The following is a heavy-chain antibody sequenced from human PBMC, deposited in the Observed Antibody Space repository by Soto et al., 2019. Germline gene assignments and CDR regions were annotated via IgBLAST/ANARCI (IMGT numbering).Heavy chain of an antibody. Sequence: GGSLRLSCAASGFTFDDYAMHWVRQAPGKGLEWVSLISGDGGSTYYADSVKGRFTISRDNSKNSLYLQMNSLRTEDTALYYCAKEDYSGSYYYYYGMDVWGQGTTVTVSS. J-gene: IGHJ6*02. CDR3: AKEDYSGSYYYYYGMDV. CDR2: ISGDGGST. CDR1: GFTFDDYA. D-gene: IGHD1-26*01. V-gene: IGHV3-43*02.